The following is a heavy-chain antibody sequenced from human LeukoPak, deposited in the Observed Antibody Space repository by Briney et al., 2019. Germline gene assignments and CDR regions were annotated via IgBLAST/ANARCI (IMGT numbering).Heavy chain of an antibody. CDR3: ARDRADYDFWSGPKLYYYYGMDV. J-gene: IGHJ6*02. V-gene: IGHV3-9*01. CDR2: ISWNSGSI. D-gene: IGHD3-3*01. CDR1: GFTFDDYA. Sequence: GGSLGLSCAASGFTFDDYAMHWVRQAPGKGLEWVSGISWNSGSIGYADSVKGRFTISRDNAKNSLYLQMNSLRDEDTAVYYCARDRADYDFWSGPKLYYYYGMDVWGQGTTVTVSS.